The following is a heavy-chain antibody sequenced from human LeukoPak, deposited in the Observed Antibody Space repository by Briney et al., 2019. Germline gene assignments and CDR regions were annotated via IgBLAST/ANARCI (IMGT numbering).Heavy chain of an antibody. CDR1: GYTFTSYG. CDR2: ISAYNGNT. Sequence: GASVKVSCKASGYTFTSYGISWVRQAPGQGLEWMGWISAYNGNTNYAQNLRGRVTMTTDTSTSTAYMELRSLRSDDTAVYYCARDLGSSPLLLPQIGNFDYWGQGTLVTVSS. CDR3: ARDLGSSPLLLPQIGNFDY. V-gene: IGHV1-18*01. J-gene: IGHJ4*02. D-gene: IGHD2/OR15-2a*01.